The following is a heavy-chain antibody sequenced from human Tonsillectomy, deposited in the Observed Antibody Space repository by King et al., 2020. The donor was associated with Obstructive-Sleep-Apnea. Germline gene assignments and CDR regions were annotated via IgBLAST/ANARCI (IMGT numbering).Heavy chain of an antibody. J-gene: IGHJ4*02. V-gene: IGHV3-21*01. Sequence: VQLVESGGGLGKPGGSLRLSCAASGFTFSSYSMNWVRQAPGKGLEWVSSLSSSSRYIYYADSVKGRYTISSDNAKNSLDLQMNSLRAEDTAVYYCAGDPQQTGARPQYFDYGGQGTLVTVSS. CDR3: AGDPQQTGARPQYFDY. CDR2: LSSSSRYI. D-gene: IGHD6-13*01. CDR1: GFTFSSYS.